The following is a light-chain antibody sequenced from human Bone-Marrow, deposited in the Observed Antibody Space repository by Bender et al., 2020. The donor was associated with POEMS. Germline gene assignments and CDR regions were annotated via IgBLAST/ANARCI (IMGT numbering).Light chain of an antibody. V-gene: IGLV2-23*02. CDR1: SSDVGSYDL. CDR2: AVK. Sequence: QSALTQPASLSGSPGQSITMSCTGTSSDVGSYDLVSWYQQHPGKAPKLLIYAVKSRPSGVSDRFSGSKSGNTASLTISGLQAEDEADYYCCSYGGRSTLMFGGGTKLTVL. J-gene: IGLJ3*02. CDR3: CSYGGRSTLM.